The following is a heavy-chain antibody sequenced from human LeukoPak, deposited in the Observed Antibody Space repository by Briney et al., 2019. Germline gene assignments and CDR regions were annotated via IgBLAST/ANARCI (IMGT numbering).Heavy chain of an antibody. D-gene: IGHD6-13*01. V-gene: IGHV3-66*01. CDR3: ARAAAGGPFDS. CDR1: GPTVTSNY. J-gene: IGHJ4*02. CDR2: IYSGGGTST. Sequence: GGSLRLTCAASGPTVTSNYMSWVRQAPGKGLEWVSVIYSGGGTSTYYADSVKGRFTVSRDNSKDTLYLQLNSLRAEDTAVYYCARAAAGGPFDSWGQGTLVTVSS.